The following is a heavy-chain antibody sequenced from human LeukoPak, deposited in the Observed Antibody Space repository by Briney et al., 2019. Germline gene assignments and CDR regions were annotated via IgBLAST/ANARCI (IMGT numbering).Heavy chain of an antibody. D-gene: IGHD5-12*01. Sequence: PGGSLRLSCAASGFTFSSYEMNWVRQAPGKGLEWVSYISSSGGTIYYADSVKGRFSISRDKSKNTLYLQMNSLRAEDTAVYYCAIRKSGNAIDYWGQGTLVTVSS. CDR3: AIRKSGNAIDY. CDR1: GFTFSSYE. J-gene: IGHJ4*02. CDR2: ISSSGGTI. V-gene: IGHV3-48*03.